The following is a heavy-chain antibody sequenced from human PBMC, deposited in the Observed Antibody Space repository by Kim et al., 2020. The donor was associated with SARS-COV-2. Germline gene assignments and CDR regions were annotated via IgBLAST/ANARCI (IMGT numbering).Heavy chain of an antibody. CDR2: IHYSGRT. D-gene: IGHD1-26*01. CDR1: GGSVSGYY. CDR3: TRAGVGHNQSPLHDS. V-gene: IGHV4-59*02. J-gene: IGHJ4*02. Sequence: SETLSLTCSVSGGSVSGYYWGWIRQPPAEGLEWIGYIHYSGRTDYNPSLESRVTISIDTSRNQFSLKLSSVTAADTAVYYCTRAGVGHNQSPLHDSWGQGTLVTVSS.